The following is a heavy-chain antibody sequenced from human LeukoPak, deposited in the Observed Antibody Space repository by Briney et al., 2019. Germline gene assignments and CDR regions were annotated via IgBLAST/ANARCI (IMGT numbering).Heavy chain of an antibody. D-gene: IGHD6-13*01. Sequence: PSETLSLICTVSGHSISSYYWSWTRQPPAKGLEWIGYISHTGNTNYNPSLTGRLTISLDTSKNQVSLKVTSVTAADTAVYYCARSEAIYSSSVSRFDPWGQGTLVTVSS. CDR1: GHSISSYY. J-gene: IGHJ5*02. CDR2: ISHTGNT. CDR3: ARSEAIYSSSVSRFDP. V-gene: IGHV4-59*01.